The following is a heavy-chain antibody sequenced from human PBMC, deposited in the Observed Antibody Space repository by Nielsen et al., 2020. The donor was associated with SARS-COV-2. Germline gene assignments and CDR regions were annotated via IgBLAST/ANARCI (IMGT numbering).Heavy chain of an antibody. CDR1: GGSISSYY. J-gene: IGHJ5*02. CDR2: IYYSGST. D-gene: IGHD4-17*01. CDR3: ARVHYGDYVNWFDP. Sequence: GSLRLSCTVSGGSISSYYWSWIRQPPGKGLEWIGYIYYSGSTNYNPSLKSRVTISVDTSKNQFSLKLSSVTAADTAVYYCARVHYGDYVNWFDPWGQGTLVTVSS. V-gene: IGHV4-59*13.